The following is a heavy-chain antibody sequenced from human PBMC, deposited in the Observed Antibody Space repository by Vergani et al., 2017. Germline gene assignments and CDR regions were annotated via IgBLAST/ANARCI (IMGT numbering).Heavy chain of an antibody. J-gene: IGHJ4*02. CDR1: GFTFSSYA. CDR3: ARGGRGPFDY. CDR2: IYSGGST. V-gene: IGHV3-23*03. D-gene: IGHD3-16*01. Sequence: EVQLLESGGGLVQPGGSLRLSCAASGFTFSSYAMSWVRQAPGKGLEWVSVIYSGGSTYYADSVKGRFTISRDNSKNTLYLQMNSLRAEDTAVYYCARGGRGPFDYWGQGTLVTVSS.